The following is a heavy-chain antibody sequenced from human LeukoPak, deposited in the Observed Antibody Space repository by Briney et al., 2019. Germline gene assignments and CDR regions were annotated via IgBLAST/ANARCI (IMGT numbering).Heavy chain of an antibody. J-gene: IGHJ6*03. CDR1: GGSISSYY. CDR3: ARQGGSSADYYYYYYMDV. Sequence: SETLSLTCTVSGGSISSYYWSWIRQPPGKGLEWIGYIYTSGSTNYNPSLKSRVTISVDTSKNQFSLKLSSVTAADTAVYYCARQGGSSADYYYYYYMDVWGKGTTVTVSS. V-gene: IGHV4-4*09. CDR2: IYTSGST. D-gene: IGHD3-16*01.